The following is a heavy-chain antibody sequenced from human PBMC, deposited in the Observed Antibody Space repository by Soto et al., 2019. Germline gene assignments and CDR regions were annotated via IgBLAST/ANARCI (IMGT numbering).Heavy chain of an antibody. CDR3: AKDENECSSYDSCSGYAPFDY. CDR2: VSYQGRSK. D-gene: IGHD3-3*01. Sequence: QVQLVESGGGVVQPGRSLRLSCAASGFTFSSYGMHWVRQAPGKGLEGVAVVSYQGRSKDYADSVKGRFTISRDNSKNTLYLQMSSLRAEDTAVYYCAKDENECSSYDSCSGYAPFDYWGQGTLVTVSS. V-gene: IGHV3-30*18. J-gene: IGHJ4*02. CDR1: GFTFSSYG.